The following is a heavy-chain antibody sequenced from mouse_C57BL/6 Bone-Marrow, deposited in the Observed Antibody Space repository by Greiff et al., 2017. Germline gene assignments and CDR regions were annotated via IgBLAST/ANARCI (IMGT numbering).Heavy chain of an antibody. CDR1: GFNIKDDY. Sequence: EVQLQQSGAELVRPGASVKLSCTASGFNIKDDYMHWVKQRPEQGLEWIGWIDPENGDTEYASKFQGKATITADTSSNTAYLQLSSLTSEDTAVYYCTTYRYYYGSSPWGQGTSVTVSS. D-gene: IGHD1-1*01. V-gene: IGHV14-4*01. CDR2: IDPENGDT. J-gene: IGHJ4*01. CDR3: TTYRYYYGSSP.